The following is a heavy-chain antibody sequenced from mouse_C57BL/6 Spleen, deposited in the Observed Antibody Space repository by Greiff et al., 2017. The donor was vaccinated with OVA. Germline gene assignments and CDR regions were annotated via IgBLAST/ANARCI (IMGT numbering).Heavy chain of an antibody. CDR2: ISDGGSYT. D-gene: IGHD1-1*01. V-gene: IGHV5-4*03. J-gene: IGHJ1*03. CDR3: ARSYYGSSYWYFDV. CDR1: GFTFSSSA. Sequence: EVMLVESGGGLVKPGGSLKLSCAASGFTFSSSAMSWVRQTPEKRLEWVATISDGGSYTYYPDNVKGRFTISRDNAKNNLYLQMSHLKSEDTAMYYCARSYYGSSYWYFDVWGTGTTVTVSS.